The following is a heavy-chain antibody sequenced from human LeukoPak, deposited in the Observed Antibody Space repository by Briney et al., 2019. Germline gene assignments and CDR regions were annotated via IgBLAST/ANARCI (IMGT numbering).Heavy chain of an antibody. Sequence: VKVSCKASGGTFSSYAISWVRQAPGQGLEWMGGIIPIFGTANYAQKFQGRVTMTRDTSISTAYMELSRLRSDDTAVYYCARDGRRGYSSSSGDYWGQGTLVTVSS. CDR1: GGTFSSYA. D-gene: IGHD6-6*01. CDR2: IIPIFGTA. J-gene: IGHJ4*02. V-gene: IGHV1-69*13. CDR3: ARDGRRGYSSSSGDY.